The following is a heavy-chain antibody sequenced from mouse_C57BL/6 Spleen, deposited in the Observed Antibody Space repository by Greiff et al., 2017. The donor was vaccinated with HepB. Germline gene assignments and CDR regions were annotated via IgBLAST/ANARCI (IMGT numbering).Heavy chain of an antibody. CDR3: ARSLYYEYALFAY. CDR2: IYPGDGDT. CDR1: GYAFSSSW. V-gene: IGHV1-82*01. J-gene: IGHJ3*01. D-gene: IGHD2-4*01. Sequence: VQLQQSGPALVKPGASVKISCKASGYAFSSSWMNWVKQRPGKGLEWIGRIYPGDGDTNSNGKFKGKATLTADKSSITAYMQLRSLTSEVSAFYFCARSLYYEYALFAYWGQGTLVTVSA.